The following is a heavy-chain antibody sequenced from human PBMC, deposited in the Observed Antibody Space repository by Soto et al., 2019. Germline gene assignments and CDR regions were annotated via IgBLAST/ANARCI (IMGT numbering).Heavy chain of an antibody. CDR1: GFTFSSYS. Sequence: EVQLVESGGGLVKPGGSLRLSCAASGFTFSSYSTNWVRQAPGKGLQWVSSISTSSSYIYYADSVKGRFTISRDNAENSLYLQMNSLRAEDTAVYYCATNIAVAAPFDYWGQGTPVTVSS. V-gene: IGHV3-21*01. CDR2: ISTSSSYI. CDR3: ATNIAVAAPFDY. J-gene: IGHJ4*02. D-gene: IGHD6-19*01.